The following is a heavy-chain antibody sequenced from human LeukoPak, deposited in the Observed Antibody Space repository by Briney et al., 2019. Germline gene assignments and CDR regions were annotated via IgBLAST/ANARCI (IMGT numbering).Heavy chain of an antibody. CDR3: ARGVSGDYYGMDV. J-gene: IGHJ6*02. CDR2: ISSSSSYT. CDR1: GFTFSDYY. V-gene: IGHV3-11*06. Sequence: GGSLRLSCAASGFTFSDYYMSWIRQAPGEGLEWVSYISSSSSYTNYADSMKGRFTISRDNAKNSLYLQMNSLRAEDTAVYYCARGVSGDYYGMDVWGQGTTVTVSS.